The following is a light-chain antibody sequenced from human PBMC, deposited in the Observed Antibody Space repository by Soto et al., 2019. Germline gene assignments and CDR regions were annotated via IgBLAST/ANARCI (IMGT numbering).Light chain of an antibody. CDR2: DVS. V-gene: IGLV2-14*03. Sequence: QSVLTQPASVSGSPGQSIAISCTGTSSDVGAYIYVSWYQHHPGKAPKLILYDVSARPSGVSDRFSGSKSGNTASLTISGLQPEDEADYYCSSYTSSSTAVFGTGTKVTDL. CDR1: SSDVGAYIY. CDR3: SSYTSSSTAV. J-gene: IGLJ1*01.